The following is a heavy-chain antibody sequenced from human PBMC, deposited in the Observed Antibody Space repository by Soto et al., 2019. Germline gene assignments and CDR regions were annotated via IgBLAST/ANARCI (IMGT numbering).Heavy chain of an antibody. Sequence: QVQLQESGPGLVKPSETLSLTCSVSGGSISNHYWSWIRQPPGKGLEWIGYIYYNGNTNYNPSLKRPVNKSGNKSRNQNSLKLTTVTAAGTAGFYCTRANWDSEYWGQGTLVTVSS. D-gene: IGHD7-27*01. CDR1: GGSISNHY. CDR2: IYYNGNT. J-gene: IGHJ4*02. V-gene: IGHV4-59*11. CDR3: TRANWDSEY.